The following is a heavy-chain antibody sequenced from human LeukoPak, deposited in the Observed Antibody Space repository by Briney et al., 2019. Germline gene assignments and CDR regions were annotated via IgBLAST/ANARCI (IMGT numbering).Heavy chain of an antibody. CDR1: GFTFSSYA. Sequence: GGSLRLSCAASGFTFSSYAMHWVRQAPGKGLEWVAVISYDGSNKYYADSVKGRFTISRDNSKNTLYLQMNSLRAEDTAVYYCARSRQWLAPAGYWGQGTLVTVSS. V-gene: IGHV3-30*04. J-gene: IGHJ4*02. CDR2: ISYDGSNK. D-gene: IGHD6-19*01. CDR3: ARSRQWLAPAGY.